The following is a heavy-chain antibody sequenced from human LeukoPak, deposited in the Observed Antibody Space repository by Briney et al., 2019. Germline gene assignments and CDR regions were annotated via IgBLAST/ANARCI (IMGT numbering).Heavy chain of an antibody. CDR2: IRSKANSYAT. J-gene: IGHJ4*02. CDR1: GFTFSDSA. D-gene: IGHD2-2*01. CDR3: TRRAYCYTSTCSADGY. V-gene: IGHV3-73*01. Sequence: PGGSLRLSCAASGFTFSDSAMHWVRQASGKGLEWVGRIRSKANSYATTYAASVKGRFTISRDDSKNTAYLQMNSLKTEDTAAYYCTRRAYCYTSTCSADGYWGQGTLVTVSS.